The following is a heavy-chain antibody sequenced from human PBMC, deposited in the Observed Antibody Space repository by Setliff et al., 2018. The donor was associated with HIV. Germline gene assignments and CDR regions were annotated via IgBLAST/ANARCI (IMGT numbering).Heavy chain of an antibody. V-gene: IGHV4-59*03. CDR3: ARGLEAYSGYGIDY. D-gene: IGHD5-12*01. J-gene: IGHJ4*02. Sequence: SETLSLTCTVSGDSISSYYWTWIRQPPGKGLDWLGNIYYSGSTNFNHSLKGRVTISLDSSKNQFSLKLNSVTAADTAIYYCARGLEAYSGYGIDYWGQGTLVTVSS. CDR2: IYYSGST. CDR1: GDSISSYY.